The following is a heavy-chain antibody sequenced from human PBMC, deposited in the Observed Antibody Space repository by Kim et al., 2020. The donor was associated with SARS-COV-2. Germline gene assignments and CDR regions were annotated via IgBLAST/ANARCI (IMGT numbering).Heavy chain of an antibody. CDR2: ISGSGGST. J-gene: IGHJ4*02. Sequence: GGSLRLSCAASGFTFSNYAMSWVRQAPGKGLEWVSVISGSGGSTYYADSVKGRFTISRDNSKNTLYLQMNGLRAEDTGLYYCAKDREFLSGSYWDYWGQGTLVTVSS. CDR1: GFTFSNYA. CDR3: AKDREFLSGSYWDY. V-gene: IGHV3-23*01. D-gene: IGHD1-26*01.